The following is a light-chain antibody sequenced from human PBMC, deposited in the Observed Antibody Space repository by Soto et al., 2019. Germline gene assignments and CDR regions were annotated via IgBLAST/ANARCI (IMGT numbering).Light chain of an antibody. CDR2: GTS. Sequence: EIVLTQSPATLSLSPGERATLSCRASQTVSINLAWYQQKPGQAPRLLIYGTSSRATGTPDRFSGNGSGTDFTLTISRLEPEDFAVYYCQQYGSSTWTFGQGTKVDI. CDR1: QTVSIN. J-gene: IGKJ1*01. CDR3: QQYGSSTWT. V-gene: IGKV3-20*01.